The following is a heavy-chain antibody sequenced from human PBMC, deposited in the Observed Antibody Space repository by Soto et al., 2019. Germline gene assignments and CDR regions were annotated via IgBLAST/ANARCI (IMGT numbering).Heavy chain of an antibody. CDR1: GFTFSSYG. V-gene: IGHV3-30*18. CDR3: AKGSTAMTYFDY. D-gene: IGHD5-18*01. CDR2: ISYDGSNK. Sequence: QVQLVESGGGVVQPGRSLRLSCAASGFTFSSYGMHWVRQALGKGLEWVAVISYDGSNKYYADSVKGRFTISRDNSKNTLYLQMNSLRAEDTAVYYCAKGSTAMTYFDYWGQGTLVTVSS. J-gene: IGHJ4*02.